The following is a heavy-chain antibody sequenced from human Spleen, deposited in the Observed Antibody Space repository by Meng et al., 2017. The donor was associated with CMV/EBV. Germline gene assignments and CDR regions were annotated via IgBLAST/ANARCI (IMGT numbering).Heavy chain of an antibody. V-gene: IGHV1-69*05. J-gene: IGHJ6*02. Sequence: SVKVSCKASGYTFTSYGISWVRQAPGQGLEWMGGITPILGTANYAQKFRGRLTVTTDEFTSTAYMELSGLGSEDTAMYYCAREAGTGGYSYGLYYYYGLDVWGQGTTVTVSS. CDR3: AREAGTGGYSYGLYYYYGLDV. CDR1: GYTFTSYG. CDR2: ITPILGTA. D-gene: IGHD5-18*01.